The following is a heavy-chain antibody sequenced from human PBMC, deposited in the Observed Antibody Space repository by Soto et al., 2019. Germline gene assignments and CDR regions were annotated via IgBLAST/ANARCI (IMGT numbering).Heavy chain of an antibody. CDR2: ISNTGTT. Sequence: QVQLQESGPGLVKPSETLSLTCTVSGGSISSYYWSWIRQPPGKGLEWIGYISNTGTTDYNPSLKSRVPISLDTSKSQISLKLSSVTAADTALYYCARVNSYGSSWSHDYWGQGALVTVSP. CDR3: ARVNSYGSSWSHDY. V-gene: IGHV4-59*01. CDR1: GGSISSYY. D-gene: IGHD6-13*01. J-gene: IGHJ4*02.